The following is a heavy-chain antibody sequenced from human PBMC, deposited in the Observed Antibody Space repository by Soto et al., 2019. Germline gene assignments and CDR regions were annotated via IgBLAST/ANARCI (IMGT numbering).Heavy chain of an antibody. J-gene: IGHJ3*02. CDR3: ARGGGVGVAGSAAFDM. V-gene: IGHV1-2*01. Sequence: QLHLVQSGAVVKKPGASVTVSCSASGYPVTAYYMHWVRQAPGRGLEWKGGINPATGAAKYTQSFQGRVTSTRDTSTGSVFMELGGLTSEDTAVFCCARGGGVGVAGSAAFDMWGQGTLVTVSS. CDR2: INPATGAA. D-gene: IGHD3-3*01. CDR1: GYPVTAYY.